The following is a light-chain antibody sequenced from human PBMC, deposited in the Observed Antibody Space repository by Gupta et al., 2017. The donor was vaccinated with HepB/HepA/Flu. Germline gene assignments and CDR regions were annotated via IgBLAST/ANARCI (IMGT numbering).Light chain of an antibody. J-gene: IGKJ1*01. CDR1: QSVGIF. CDR3: QHRGYSGT. CDR2: DAS. Sequence: EIVLTQSPATLSLPPGERVTLSCRASQSVGIFLAWYQHKVGQAPRLLIYDASNRAIGIPARFSGSGSGTDFTLTISSLEPEDFAVYYCQHRGYSGTFGQGTKVESK. V-gene: IGKV3-11*01.